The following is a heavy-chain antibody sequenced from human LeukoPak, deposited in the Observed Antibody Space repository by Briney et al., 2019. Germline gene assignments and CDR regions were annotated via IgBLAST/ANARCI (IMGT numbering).Heavy chain of an antibody. CDR2: INPSGGST. D-gene: IGHD1-26*01. CDR1: GYTFTSYY. V-gene: IGHV1-46*01. J-gene: IGHJ4*02. CDR3: ARDRTWETTDY. Sequence: ASVKVSCKASGYTFTSYYMHWVRQAPGQGLEWMGIINPSGGSTSYAQKFQGRVTMTTDTSTSTAYMELRSLRSDDTAVYYCARDRTWETTDYWGKGTLVTVSS.